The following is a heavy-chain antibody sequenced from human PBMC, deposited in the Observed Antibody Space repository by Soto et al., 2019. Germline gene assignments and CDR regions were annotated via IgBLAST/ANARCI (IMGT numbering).Heavy chain of an antibody. CDR2: INHSGST. CDR1: GGSVSSGSYY. D-gene: IGHD3-16*02. Sequence: SETLSLTCAVSGGSVSSGSYYWIWIRQPPGKGLEWIGEINHSGSTNYNPSLKSRVTISVDTSKNQFSLKLSSVTAADTAVYYCARGRYDYVWGSYRQPYYFDYWGQGTLVTVSS. CDR3: ARGRYDYVWGSYRQPYYFDY. J-gene: IGHJ4*02. V-gene: IGHV4-34*01.